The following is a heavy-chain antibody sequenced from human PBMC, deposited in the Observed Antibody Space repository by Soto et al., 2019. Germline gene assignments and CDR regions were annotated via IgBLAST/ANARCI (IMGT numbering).Heavy chain of an antibody. J-gene: IGHJ4*02. CDR2: IKSKTDGGTT. Sequence: GGSLRLSCAASGFTFSNAWMNWVRQAPGKGLEWVGRIKSKTDGGTTDYAAPVKGRFTISRDDSKNTLYLQMNSLKTEDTAVYYCTTDPEAMAPIFDFWGQGTLDTVSS. D-gene: IGHD2-8*01. V-gene: IGHV3-15*07. CDR1: GFTFSNAW. CDR3: TTDPEAMAPIFDF.